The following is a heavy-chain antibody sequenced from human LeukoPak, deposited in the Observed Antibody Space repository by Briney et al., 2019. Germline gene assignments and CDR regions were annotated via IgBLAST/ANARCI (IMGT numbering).Heavy chain of an antibody. CDR1: GFTVSSNY. J-gene: IGHJ4*02. CDR3: ARERSGWSYTFDY. Sequence: GGSLRLSCAASGFTVSSNYMSWVRQAPGKGLEWVSIIYSDGSTYYADLVKGRFTISRDNSKNTLYLQMNSLRAEDTAVYYCARERSGWSYTFDYWGQGTMVTVPS. V-gene: IGHV3-53*01. CDR2: IYSDGST. D-gene: IGHD6-19*01.